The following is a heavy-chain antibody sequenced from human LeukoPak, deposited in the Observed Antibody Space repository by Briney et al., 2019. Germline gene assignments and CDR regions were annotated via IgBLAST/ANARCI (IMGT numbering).Heavy chain of an antibody. J-gene: IGHJ4*02. CDR1: GFTFSDYY. D-gene: IGHD5/OR15-5a*01. V-gene: IGHV3-11*01. CDR2: ITNSGSTI. Sequence: GGSLRLSCAASGFTFSDYYMSWIRQAPGKGLEWISYITNSGSTIYYADSVKGRFTISRDNAKNSLYLQMNNLRAEDTAVYYCARDRGIVSTNIGYYFDYWGQGTLVTVSS. CDR3: ARDRGIVSTNIGYYFDY.